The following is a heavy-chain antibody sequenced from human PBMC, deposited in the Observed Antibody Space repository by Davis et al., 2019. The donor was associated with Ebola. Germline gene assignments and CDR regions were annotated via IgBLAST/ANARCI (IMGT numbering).Heavy chain of an antibody. J-gene: IGHJ5*02. CDR1: GYTFTSYD. D-gene: IGHD3-22*01. Sequence: ASVKVSCKASGYTFTSYDINWVRQAPGQGLEWMGWINAGNGNTKYSQKFQGRVTIIRDTSASTAYMELSSLRSEDTAVYYCARDSSGWNWFDPWGQGTLVTVSS. CDR2: INAGNGNT. CDR3: ARDSSGWNWFDP. V-gene: IGHV1-3*01.